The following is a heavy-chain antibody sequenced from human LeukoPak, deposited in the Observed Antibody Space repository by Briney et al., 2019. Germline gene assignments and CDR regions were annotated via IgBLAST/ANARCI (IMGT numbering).Heavy chain of an antibody. CDR2: INHSGST. CDR3: ARKRITIFGVVTNWFDP. CDR1: GGSFSGYY. V-gene: IGHV4-34*01. D-gene: IGHD3-3*01. Sequence: SETLSLTCAVYGGSFSGYYWSWIRQPPGKGLEWIGEINHSGSTNYNPSLKSRVTISVDTSKNQFSVKLSSVTAADTAVYYCARKRITIFGVVTNWFDPWGQGTLVTVSS. J-gene: IGHJ5*02.